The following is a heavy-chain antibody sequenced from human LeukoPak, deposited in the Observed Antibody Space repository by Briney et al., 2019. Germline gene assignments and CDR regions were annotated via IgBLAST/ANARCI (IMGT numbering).Heavy chain of an antibody. J-gene: IGHJ4*02. Sequence: ASVKVSCKASGYTFTSYYMHWVRQAPGQGLEWMGIINPSGGSTSYAQKFQGRVTMTRDTSTSTVYMELSSLRSEDTAVYYCARDLVVVVPAASYFDYWGQGTLVTVSS. CDR3: ARDLVVVVPAASYFDY. D-gene: IGHD2-2*01. V-gene: IGHV1-46*01. CDR2: INPSGGST. CDR1: GYTFTSYY.